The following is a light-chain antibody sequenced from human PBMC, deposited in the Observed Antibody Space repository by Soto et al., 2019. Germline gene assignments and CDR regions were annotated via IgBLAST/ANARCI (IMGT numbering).Light chain of an antibody. V-gene: IGLV2-14*03. CDR2: DVR. J-gene: IGLJ1*01. CDR3: FSYTSSGTYV. Sequence: PTQPASLSRPPEQSTTISSTGTSSGFGNYKYVSWYQQHPGKAPESMSYDVRNRPSGVSNRFSGSKSGSTASLTISGLQAEDETDYYCFSYTSSGTYVFGTGTKVTVL. CDR1: SSGFGNYKY.